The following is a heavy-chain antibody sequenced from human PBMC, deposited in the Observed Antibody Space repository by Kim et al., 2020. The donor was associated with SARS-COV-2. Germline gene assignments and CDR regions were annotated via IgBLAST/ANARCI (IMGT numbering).Heavy chain of an antibody. D-gene: IGHD3-3*01. Sequence: SETLSLTCTVSGGSISSGGYYWSWIRQHPGKGLEWIGYIYCSGSTYYNPSLKSRVTISVDTSKNQFSLKLSSVTAADTAVYYCARVEQGSYYDFWSGTTGVVAFDIWGQGTMVTVSS. CDR2: IYCSGST. J-gene: IGHJ3*02. CDR3: ARVEQGSYYDFWSGTTGVVAFDI. CDR1: GGSISSGGYY. V-gene: IGHV4-31*03.